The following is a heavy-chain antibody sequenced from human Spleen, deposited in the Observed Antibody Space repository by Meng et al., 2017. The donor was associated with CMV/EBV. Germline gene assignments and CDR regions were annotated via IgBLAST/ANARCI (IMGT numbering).Heavy chain of an antibody. V-gene: IGHV1-2*02. D-gene: IGHD2-15*01. CDR3: ARETGSETDYWYSRALDV. CDR2: INPYNGDT. Sequence: ASVKVSCKTSGYSFTDFYIHWVRQAPGQGFEWVGWINPYNGDTEYAQSFQGRVTMSGDASISTAYMEVKRLTHDDTAVYYCARETGSETDYWYSRALDVWGQGTTVTVSS. J-gene: IGHJ6*02. CDR1: GYSFTDFY.